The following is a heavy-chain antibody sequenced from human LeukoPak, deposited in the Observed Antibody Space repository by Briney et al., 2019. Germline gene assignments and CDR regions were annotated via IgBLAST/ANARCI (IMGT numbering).Heavy chain of an antibody. J-gene: IGHJ5*02. CDR1: RFTVSSTY. D-gene: IGHD2-15*01. V-gene: IGHV3-53*01. CDR3: ARGRAWFDP. CDR2: IYSGGST. Sequence: GGSLRLSCAASRFTVSSTYMSWVRQAPGKGLEWVSFIYSGGSTYYADSVKGRFTISRDNSKNTLYLQMNRLRAEDTAVYYCARGRAWFDPWGQGTLVTVSS.